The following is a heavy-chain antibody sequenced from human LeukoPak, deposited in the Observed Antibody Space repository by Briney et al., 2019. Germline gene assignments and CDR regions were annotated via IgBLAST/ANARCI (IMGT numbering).Heavy chain of an antibody. CDR3: ARDRGKYIKSLGP. Sequence: ASVKVSCKASGYTFTVYYMHWVRQAPGQGLEWMGWINPNSGGTNYAQKFQGRVTMTRDTSISTAYMELSRLRSDDTAVYYCARDRGKYIKSLGPWGQGTLVTVSS. CDR1: GYTFTVYY. V-gene: IGHV1-2*02. D-gene: IGHD3-10*01. J-gene: IGHJ5*02. CDR2: INPNSGGT.